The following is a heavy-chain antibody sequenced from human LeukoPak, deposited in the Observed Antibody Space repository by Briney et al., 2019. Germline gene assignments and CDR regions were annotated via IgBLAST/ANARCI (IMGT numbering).Heavy chain of an antibody. CDR1: GFTFNTYV. CDR3: GDFYNSGSYYP. CDR2: INGGGSNT. J-gene: IGHJ5*02. Sequence: GSLRLSCAASGFTFNTYVMSWVRQAPGKGLEWVSAINGGGSNTYYADSVKGRFTISRDNSKNMVYLEMNSLRTEDTAVYYCGDFYNSGSYYPWGQGTLVTVSS. V-gene: IGHV3-23*01. D-gene: IGHD3-10*01.